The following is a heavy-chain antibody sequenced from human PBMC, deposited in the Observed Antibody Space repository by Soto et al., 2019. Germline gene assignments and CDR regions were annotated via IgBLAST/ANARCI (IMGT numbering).Heavy chain of an antibody. Sequence: GGSLRLSCAASGLTFSSYGMHWVRQAPCKGLEWVALISSDEIYKFYADSVKGRFTISRDNSKNTVFLQLNSLSAEDTAVYYCAKDQSALDYWGRGTLVTVSS. CDR1: GLTFSSYG. J-gene: IGHJ4*02. V-gene: IGHV3-30*18. CDR3: AKDQSALDY. CDR2: ISSDEIYK.